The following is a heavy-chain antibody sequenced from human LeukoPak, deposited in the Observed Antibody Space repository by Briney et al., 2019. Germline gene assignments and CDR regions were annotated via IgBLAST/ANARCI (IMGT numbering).Heavy chain of an antibody. V-gene: IGHV4-39*07. CDR1: GGSISSYY. Sequence: SETLSLTCTVSGGSISSYYWIWIRQPPAKGLEWIGSIYYSGSTYYNPSLKSRVTISVDTSKNQFSLKLTSVTAADTAIYYCARWGSSCSGGSCYSFDYWGQGTLVTVSS. J-gene: IGHJ4*02. D-gene: IGHD2-15*01. CDR2: IYYSGST. CDR3: ARWGSSCSGGSCYSFDY.